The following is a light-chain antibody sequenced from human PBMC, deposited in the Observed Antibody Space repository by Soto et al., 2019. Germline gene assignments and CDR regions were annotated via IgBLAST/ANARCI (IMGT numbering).Light chain of an antibody. CDR1: QSVGSN. CDR2: DAS. V-gene: IGKV3-15*01. J-gene: IGKJ2*01. Sequence: EIVMTQSPLTLSASPGERAIFSCRASQSVGSNIARYQQKPGQSPRLLVYDASTRATAIPATFSGSGSGAEFTLTIDTLQPEDFAVYYCQQYYQWPSYTFGQGTK. CDR3: QQYYQWPSYT.